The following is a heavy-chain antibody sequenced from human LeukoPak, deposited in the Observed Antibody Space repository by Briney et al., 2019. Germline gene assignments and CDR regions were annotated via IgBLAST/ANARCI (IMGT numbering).Heavy chain of an antibody. CDR3: ASSKGFDY. V-gene: IGHV3-7*01. Sequence: GGSLRLSCAASGFTFNSYWMNWVRQAPGKGPEWVANINLDGSEKYYVDSVKGRFTISRDNAKNSLYLQMNSLRAEDTAVYYCASSKGFDYWGQGTLVTVSS. J-gene: IGHJ4*02. CDR1: GFTFNSYW. CDR2: INLDGSEK.